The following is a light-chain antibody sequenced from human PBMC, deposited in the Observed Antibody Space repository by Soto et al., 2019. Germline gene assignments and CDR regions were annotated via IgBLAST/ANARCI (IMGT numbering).Light chain of an antibody. V-gene: IGLV1-47*01. J-gene: IGLJ2*01. CDR3: AAWDDSLSVI. CDR1: SSNIGSNY. Sequence: QSVLTQPPSASVTPGQRVTISCSGASSNIGSNYVYWYQQLQGTAPKLLIYGDNQRPSGVPDRFSGSKSGTSASLAISGLRSEDEADYYCAAWDDSLSVIFGGGTKLTVL. CDR2: GDN.